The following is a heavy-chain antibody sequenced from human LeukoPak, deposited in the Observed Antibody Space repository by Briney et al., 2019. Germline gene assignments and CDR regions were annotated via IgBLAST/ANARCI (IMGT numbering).Heavy chain of an antibody. D-gene: IGHD3-10*01. CDR1: GGSISGYY. J-gene: IGHJ4*02. CDR3: AREGSGSYYNAEYYFDY. CDR2: INYSGST. Sequence: SETLSLTCTVSGGSISGYYWSWIRQPPGKGLEWIGYINYSGSTDYNPSLKSRVTISVDTSNNQFSLKLSSVTAADTAVYYCAREGSGSYYNAEYYFDYWGQGTLVTVSS. V-gene: IGHV4-59*01.